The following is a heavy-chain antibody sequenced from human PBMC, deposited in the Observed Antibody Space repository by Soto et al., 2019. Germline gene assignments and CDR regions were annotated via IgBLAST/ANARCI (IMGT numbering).Heavy chain of an antibody. V-gene: IGHV5-51*01. J-gene: IGHJ3*02. CDR1: GYSFSSYW. Sequence: PGESLKISCQGFGYSFSSYWIGWVRQMPGKGLEWMGLIYPGDSDTRYSPSFQGQVTISADKSINTAYLQWSSLEASDTAMHYCARPRVLGGNDAFDIWGPGTMVTVSS. D-gene: IGHD3-16*01. CDR2: IYPGDSDT. CDR3: ARPRVLGGNDAFDI.